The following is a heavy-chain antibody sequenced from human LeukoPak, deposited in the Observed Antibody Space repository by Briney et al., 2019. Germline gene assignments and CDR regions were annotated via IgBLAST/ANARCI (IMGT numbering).Heavy chain of an antibody. CDR1: GFTFSSYW. D-gene: IGHD1-7*01. J-gene: IGHJ4*02. CDR2: IKEDGSDK. V-gene: IGHV3-7*04. CDR3: ARYNWNYGGTSFDY. Sequence: GGSLRLSCAASGFTFSSYWMSWVRQAPEKGLEWVANIKEDGSDKYYVDSVKGRFTISRDNAKNALYLQMNSLRPEDTAVYYCARYNWNYGGTSFDYWGQGTLVTVSS.